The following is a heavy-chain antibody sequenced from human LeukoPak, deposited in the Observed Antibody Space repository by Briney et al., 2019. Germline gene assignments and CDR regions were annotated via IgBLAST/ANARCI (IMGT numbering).Heavy chain of an antibody. CDR2: ISYDGSNK. CDR3: ANLDSSELDY. Sequence: GRSLRLSCAASGFTFNSYGMHWVRQAPGKGLEWVAVISYDGSNKYYADSVKGRFTISRDNSKNTLYLQMNSLRAEDTAVYYCANLDSSELDYWGQGTLVTVSS. CDR1: GFTFNSYG. D-gene: IGHD3-22*01. V-gene: IGHV3-30*18. J-gene: IGHJ4*02.